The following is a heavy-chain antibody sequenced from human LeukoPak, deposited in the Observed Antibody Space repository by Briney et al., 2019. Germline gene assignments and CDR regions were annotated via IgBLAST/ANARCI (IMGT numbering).Heavy chain of an antibody. CDR2: ISAYNGNT. CDR3: ATASRIHYFGY. V-gene: IGHV1-18*01. Sequence: ASVKVSCKASGYTFTSYGISWVRQAPGQGLEWMGWISAYNGNTNYAQILQGRVTMTADTSTGTAYMELRSLRSDDTAVYYCATASRIHYFGYWGQGTLVTVSS. J-gene: IGHJ4*02. CDR1: GYTFTSYG.